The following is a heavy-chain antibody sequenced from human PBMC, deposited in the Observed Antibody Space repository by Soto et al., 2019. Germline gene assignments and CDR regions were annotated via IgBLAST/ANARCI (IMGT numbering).Heavy chain of an antibody. CDR2: ISSSSSTI. CDR1: GFTFSSDS. J-gene: IGHJ5*02. D-gene: IGHD3-3*01. V-gene: IGHV3-48*02. Sequence: GGSLRLSCAASGFTFSSDSMNWVRQAPGKGLEWVSYISSSSSTIYYADSVKGRFTISRDNAKNSLYLQMNSLRDEDTAVYYCARESRFLEWLSLNWFDPWGQGTLVTVSS. CDR3: ARESRFLEWLSLNWFDP.